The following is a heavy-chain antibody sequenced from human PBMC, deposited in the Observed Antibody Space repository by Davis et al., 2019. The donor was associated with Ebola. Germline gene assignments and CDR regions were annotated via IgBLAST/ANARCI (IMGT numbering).Heavy chain of an antibody. CDR3: ARVFGVVTHYGMDV. V-gene: IGHV3-21*01. CDR1: GFTFRSYS. Sequence: GGSLRLSCAASGFTFRSYSMNWVRQAPGKGLEWGSSISSSSSYIYYADSVKGRFTISRDNAKNSLYLQMNSLRAEDTAVYYCARVFGVVTHYGMDVWGQGTTVTVSS. CDR2: ISSSSSYI. D-gene: IGHD3-3*01. J-gene: IGHJ6*02.